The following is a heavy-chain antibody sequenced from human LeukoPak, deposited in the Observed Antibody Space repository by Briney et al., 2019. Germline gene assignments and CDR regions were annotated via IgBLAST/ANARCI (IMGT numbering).Heavy chain of an antibody. Sequence: ASVTVSCMASGYTFTDYYMHWVRQAPGQGLEWMGWINPNSGGTNYAQKFQGRVTMTRDPSISTAYMELSRLRSDDTAVYYCAREGPIVGATHLVDYWGQGTLVTVSS. CDR2: INPNSGGT. J-gene: IGHJ4*02. V-gene: IGHV1-2*02. CDR3: AREGPIVGATHLVDY. D-gene: IGHD1-26*01. CDR1: GYTFTDYY.